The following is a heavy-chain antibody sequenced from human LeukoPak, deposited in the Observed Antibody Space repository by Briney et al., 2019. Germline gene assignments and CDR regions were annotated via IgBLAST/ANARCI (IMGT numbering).Heavy chain of an antibody. D-gene: IGHD3-9*01. CDR2: ISAYNGNT. Sequence: GASVKVSCKASGYTFTSYGISWVRQAPGQGLEWMGWISAYNGNTNYAQKPQGRVTMTTDTSTSTAYMELRSLRSDDTAVYYCARGHFDWLFTAFDYWGQGTLVTVSS. J-gene: IGHJ4*02. V-gene: IGHV1-18*01. CDR3: ARGHFDWLFTAFDY. CDR1: GYTFTSYG.